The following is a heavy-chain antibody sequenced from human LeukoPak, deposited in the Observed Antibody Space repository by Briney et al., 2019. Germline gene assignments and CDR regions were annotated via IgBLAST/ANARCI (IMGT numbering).Heavy chain of an antibody. V-gene: IGHV1-24*01. D-gene: IGHD2-2*01. CDR1: GYTLTELS. Sequence: ASVKVSCKVSGYTLTELSMHWVRQAPGKGLEWMGGFDPDDGETIYAQKFQGRVTMTEDTSTDTAYMELSSLRSEDTAVYYCARGGYHMEGVAFDIWGQGTMVTVSS. CDR3: ARGGYHMEGVAFDI. J-gene: IGHJ3*02. CDR2: FDPDDGET.